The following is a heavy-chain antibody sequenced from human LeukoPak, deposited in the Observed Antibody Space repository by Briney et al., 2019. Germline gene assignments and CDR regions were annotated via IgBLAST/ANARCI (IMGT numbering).Heavy chain of an antibody. CDR2: TRNKANSYTT. Sequence: GGSLRLSCAASGFTFSDHYMDWVRQAPGKGLEWVGCTRNKANSYTTEYAASVKGRFTISRDDSKNSLYLQMNSLKTEDTAVYYCAREGSGYFDYWGQGTLVTVSS. CDR1: GFTFSDHY. J-gene: IGHJ4*02. V-gene: IGHV3-72*01. D-gene: IGHD1-26*01. CDR3: AREGSGYFDY.